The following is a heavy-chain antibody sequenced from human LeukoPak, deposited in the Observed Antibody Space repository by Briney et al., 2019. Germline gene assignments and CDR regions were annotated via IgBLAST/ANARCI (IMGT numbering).Heavy chain of an antibody. CDR1: GVTFYDYA. CDR2: IRWNSISI. CDR3: AKASEMIVLVSKHFDY. J-gene: IGHJ4*02. Sequence: SLRHSCAASGVTFYDYAMHGGREAPGERLEWVSGIRWNSISIGYVDSVKSRFTISRDNAKNSLYLQMNSLRAEDTAVYYCAKASEMIVLVSKHFDYWGQGTLVTVSS. D-gene: IGHD3-22*01. V-gene: IGHV3-9*01.